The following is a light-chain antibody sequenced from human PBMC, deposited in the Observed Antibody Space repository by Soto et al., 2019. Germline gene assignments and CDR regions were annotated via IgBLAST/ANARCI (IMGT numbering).Light chain of an antibody. CDR3: TSYTTRGNYV. CDR1: SSDVGAYNY. Sequence: QSVLTQPASVSGSPGQSIAISCTGTSSDVGAYNYVSWYQQHPGKAPKLMIFDVSNRPSGVSNRFSGSKSGNTASLTISGLQAEDEADYYCTSYTTRGNYVFGIGTKVTVL. J-gene: IGLJ1*01. V-gene: IGLV2-14*01. CDR2: DVS.